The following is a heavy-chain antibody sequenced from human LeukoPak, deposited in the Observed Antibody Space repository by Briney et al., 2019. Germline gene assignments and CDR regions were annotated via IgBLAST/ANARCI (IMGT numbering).Heavy chain of an antibody. D-gene: IGHD6-19*01. CDR1: GYSFTSYW. J-gene: IGHJ4*02. V-gene: IGHV5-51*01. Sequence: GESLQISCQGSGYSFTSYWIGWVRQMPGKGLEWMGIIYPSDSGTRYSPSFQGQVTISADKSISTAYLQWSSLKASDTAMYYCARRWQYGQWPDWGQGTLVTVSS. CDR3: ARRWQYGQWPD. CDR2: IYPSDSGT.